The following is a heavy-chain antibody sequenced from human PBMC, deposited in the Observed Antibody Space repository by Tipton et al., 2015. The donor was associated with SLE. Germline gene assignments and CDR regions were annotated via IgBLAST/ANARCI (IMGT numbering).Heavy chain of an antibody. CDR3: ARVGGSGGSCAY. J-gene: IGHJ4*02. CDR2: ISAYNGNT. D-gene: IGHD2-15*01. V-gene: IGHV1-18*01. Sequence: QSGPEVKKPGASVKVSCKASGYTFSNYGITWVRQAPGQGLEWMGWISAYNGNTNYGHGRVTLTTDTSTSTAYMELWSLTPDDTAVHYCARVGGSGGSCAYWGQGSLVTVSS. CDR1: GYTFSNYG.